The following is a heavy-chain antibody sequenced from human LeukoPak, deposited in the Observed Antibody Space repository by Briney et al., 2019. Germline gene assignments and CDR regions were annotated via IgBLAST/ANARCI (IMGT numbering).Heavy chain of an antibody. Sequence: ASVKVSCKASGYTFTNNDINWVRQAPGQGLEWMGWMRPSNGNTEFAQKFQGRVTMTRDTSISTAYMELTSLTSDDTALYYCARDRGSLAVSDSRTSDFWGQGTLVTVSS. CDR3: ARDRGSLAVSDSRTSDF. CDR1: GYTFTNND. CDR2: MRPSNGNT. J-gene: IGHJ4*02. V-gene: IGHV1-8*01. D-gene: IGHD6-19*01.